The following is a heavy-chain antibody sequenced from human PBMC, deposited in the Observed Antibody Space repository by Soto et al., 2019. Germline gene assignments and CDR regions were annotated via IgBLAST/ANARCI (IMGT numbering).Heavy chain of an antibody. D-gene: IGHD2-2*01. J-gene: IGHJ6*03. CDR3: AKDTSSSPYYMDV. CDR1: GFTFSNFA. Sequence: EVHVLESGGGSVQPGGSLRLSCAASGFTFSNFAMSWVRHAPGKWLEWVSEITGSTGTTYYADSVKGRFIISRDNSKNTLHLQMNSLRAEDTAVYYCAKDTSSSPYYMDVWGKGTTVTVSS. V-gene: IGHV3-23*01. CDR2: ITGSTGTT.